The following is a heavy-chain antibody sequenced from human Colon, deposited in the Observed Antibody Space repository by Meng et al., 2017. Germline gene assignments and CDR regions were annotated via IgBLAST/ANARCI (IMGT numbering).Heavy chain of an antibody. D-gene: IGHD6-19*01. CDR1: GGSISSGSYY. Sequence: GSLRLSCIVSGGSISSGSYYWGWIRQPPGEGLQWIGNIYDSERTYYNPSLKSRLTISVDTSKNQFSLKLSSVTAADTAVYYCAVIIAVAGSPYFDYWGQGTLVTV. CDR3: AVIIAVAGSPYFDY. J-gene: IGHJ4*02. CDR2: IYDSERT. V-gene: IGHV4-39*07.